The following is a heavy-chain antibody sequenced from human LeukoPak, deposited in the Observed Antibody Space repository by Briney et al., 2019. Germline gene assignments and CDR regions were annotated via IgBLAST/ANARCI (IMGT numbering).Heavy chain of an antibody. CDR3: ARQGGYYYGSGPYGYFDY. CDR1: GYSFTNYW. D-gene: IGHD3-10*01. Sequence: GESLKISCKGSGYSFTNYWIGWVRQMPGKGLEWMGIIYPGDSDTRYSPSLQGQVTISVDKSISTAYLQWSSLKASDTAIYYCARQGGYYYGSGPYGYFDYWGQGTPVTVSS. CDR2: IYPGDSDT. J-gene: IGHJ4*02. V-gene: IGHV5-51*01.